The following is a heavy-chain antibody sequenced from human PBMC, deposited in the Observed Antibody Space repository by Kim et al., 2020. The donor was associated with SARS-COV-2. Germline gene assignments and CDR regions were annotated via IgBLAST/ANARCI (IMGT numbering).Heavy chain of an antibody. CDR1: GYSFTNYW. CDR3: ARARRGYGYGSFDY. V-gene: IGHV5-51*01. CDR2: ISPDDSDT. D-gene: IGHD5-18*01. Sequence: GESLKISCKASGYSFTNYWIGWVRQMPGKGLEWMGIISPDDSDTRYSPSFQGQVTISADKSISTTYLQWSSLKASDTAIHYCARARRGYGYGSFDYWGQGTLVIVSS. J-gene: IGHJ4*02.